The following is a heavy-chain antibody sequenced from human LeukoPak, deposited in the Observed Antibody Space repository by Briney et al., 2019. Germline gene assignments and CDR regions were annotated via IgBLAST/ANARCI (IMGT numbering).Heavy chain of an antibody. J-gene: IGHJ4*02. CDR1: RFMFSNYG. CDR3: ARVALNYYGSGSYVSY. V-gene: IGHV3-30*19. D-gene: IGHD3-10*01. CDR2: ISYDGSNK. Sequence: GGSLRLSCAASRFMFSNYGMHWVRQAPGKGLEWVAVISYDGSNKYYADSVKGRFTISRDNSKNTLYLQMNSLRAEDTAVYYCARVALNYYGSGSYVSYWGQGTLVTVSS.